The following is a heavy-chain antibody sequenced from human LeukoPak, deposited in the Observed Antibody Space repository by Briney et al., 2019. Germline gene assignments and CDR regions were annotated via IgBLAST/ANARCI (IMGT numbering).Heavy chain of an antibody. J-gene: IGHJ3*02. CDR2: IYYSGST. Sequence: SETLSLTCTVPGGSISSYYWSWIRQPPGKGLEWIGYIYYSGSTNYNPSLKSRVTISVDMSKNQFSLKLSSVTAADTAVYYCARAMIVVPNPLDAFDIWGQGTMVTVSS. D-gene: IGHD3-22*01. CDR1: GGSISSYY. CDR3: ARAMIVVPNPLDAFDI. V-gene: IGHV4-59*01.